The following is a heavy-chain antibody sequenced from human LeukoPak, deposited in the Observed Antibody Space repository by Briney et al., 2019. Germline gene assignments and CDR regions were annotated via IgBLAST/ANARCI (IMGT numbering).Heavy chain of an antibody. Sequence: GGSLRLSCEVSGFTFSNAWMSWVRQAPGKGLEWVGRVKSKTDGGTTDYGAPVKGRFSISRDDSKNTLYLQMNNLKTEDTAVYYCTTERRESSGWYNWCFDYWGQGTLVTVSS. CDR3: TTERRESSGWYNWCFDY. J-gene: IGHJ4*02. V-gene: IGHV3-15*01. D-gene: IGHD6-19*01. CDR1: GFTFSNAW. CDR2: VKSKTDGGTT.